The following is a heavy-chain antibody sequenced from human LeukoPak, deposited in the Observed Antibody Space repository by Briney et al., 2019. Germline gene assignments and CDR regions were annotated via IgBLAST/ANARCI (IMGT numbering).Heavy chain of an antibody. V-gene: IGHV4-34*01. CDR3: ARLFPEGYFDY. CDR1: GGSFSGYY. J-gene: IGHJ4*02. Sequence: SETLSLTCAVYGGSFSGYYWSWIRQPPGKGLEWIGEINHSGSTNYNPSLKSRVAISVDTSKNQFSLKLSSVTAADTAVYYCARLFPEGYFDYWGQGTLVTVSS. D-gene: IGHD2-21*01. CDR2: INHSGST.